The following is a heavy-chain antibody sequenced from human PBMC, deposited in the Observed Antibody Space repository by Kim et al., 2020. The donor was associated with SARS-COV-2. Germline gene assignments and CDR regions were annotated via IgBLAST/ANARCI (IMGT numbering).Heavy chain of an antibody. CDR3: ARDVSNYYDSSGYGERYYYYYGMDV. D-gene: IGHD3-22*01. CDR2: ISSSSSYI. J-gene: IGHJ6*02. V-gene: IGHV3-21*01. Sequence: GGSLRLSCAASGFTFSSYSMNWVRQAPGKGLEWVSSISSSSSYIYYADSVKGRFTISRDNAKNSLYLQMNSLRAEDTAVYYCARDVSNYYDSSGYGERYYYYYGMDVWGQGTTVTVSS. CDR1: GFTFSSYS.